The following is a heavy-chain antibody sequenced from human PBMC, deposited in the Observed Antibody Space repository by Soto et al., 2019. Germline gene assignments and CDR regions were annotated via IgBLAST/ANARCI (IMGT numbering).Heavy chain of an antibody. D-gene: IGHD3-22*01. CDR3: ARGEYYYDSSGYVHY. V-gene: IGHV3-30-3*01. J-gene: IGHJ4*02. CDR1: GFTFSSYA. Sequence: QVQLVESGGGVVQPGRSLRLSCAASGFTFSSYAMHWVRQAPGKGLEWVAVISYDGSNKYYADSVKGRFTISRDNSKNTLYLQMNSLRAEDTAVYYCARGEYYYDSSGYVHYWGQGTLVTVSS. CDR2: ISYDGSNK.